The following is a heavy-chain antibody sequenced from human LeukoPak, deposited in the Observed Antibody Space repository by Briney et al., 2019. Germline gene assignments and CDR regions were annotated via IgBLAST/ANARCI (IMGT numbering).Heavy chain of an antibody. CDR2: IWYDGSNK. D-gene: IGHD3-22*01. V-gene: IGHV3-33*01. J-gene: IGHJ3*02. CDR3: ARDSRAAYDSSGYHQGAFDI. CDR1: GFTFSSYG. Sequence: PGGSLRLSCAASGFTFSSYGMHWVRQAPGKGLEWVAVIWYDGSNKYYADSVKGRFTISRDNSKNTLYLQMNSLRAEDTAVYYCARDSRAAYDSSGYHQGAFDIWGQGTMVTVSS.